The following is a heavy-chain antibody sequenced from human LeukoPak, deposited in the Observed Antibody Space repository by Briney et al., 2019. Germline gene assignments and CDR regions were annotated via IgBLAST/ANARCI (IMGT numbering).Heavy chain of an antibody. CDR1: GGSISSGGYY. CDR3: ARGRDHCGGDCYPLGYFDY. V-gene: IGHV4-31*03. J-gene: IGHJ4*02. D-gene: IGHD2-21*02. Sequence: SETLSLTCTVSGGSISSGGYYWSWIRQHPGKGLEWIGYIYYSGSTYYNPSLKSRVTISVDTSKNQFSLKLSSVTAADTAVYYCARGRDHCGGDCYPLGYFDYWGQGTLVTVSS. CDR2: IYYSGST.